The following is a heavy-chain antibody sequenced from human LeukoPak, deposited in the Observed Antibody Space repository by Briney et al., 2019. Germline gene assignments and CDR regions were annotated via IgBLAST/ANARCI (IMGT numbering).Heavy chain of an antibody. V-gene: IGHV4-39*07. J-gene: IGHJ4*02. CDR3: ARCIAAAGSYYFDY. CDR1: GGSITSSPYY. Sequence: SETLSLTCTVSGGSITSSPYYWGWIRQPPGKGLEWIGSIYYSGSTYYNPSLKSRVTISVDTSETHFSLQLRSVTAADTAVYYCARCIAAAGSYYFDYWGQGTLVTVSS. CDR2: IYYSGST. D-gene: IGHD6-13*01.